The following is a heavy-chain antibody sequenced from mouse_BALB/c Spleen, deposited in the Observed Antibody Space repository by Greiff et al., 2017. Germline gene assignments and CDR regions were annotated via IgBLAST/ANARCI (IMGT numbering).Heavy chain of an antibody. V-gene: IGHV5-6-4*01. J-gene: IGHJ1*01. Sequence: EVKLVESGGGLVKPGGSLKLSCAASGFTFSSYTMSWVRQTPEKRLEWVATISSGGSYTYYPDSVKGRFTISRDNAKNTLYLQMSSLKSEDTAMYYCTRVYYGSPYWYFDVWGAGTTVTVSS. D-gene: IGHD1-1*01. CDR2: ISSGGSYT. CDR1: GFTFSSYT. CDR3: TRVYYGSPYWYFDV.